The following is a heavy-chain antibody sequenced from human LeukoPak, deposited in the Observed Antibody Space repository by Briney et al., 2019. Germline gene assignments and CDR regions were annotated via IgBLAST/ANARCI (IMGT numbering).Heavy chain of an antibody. D-gene: IGHD1-1*01. Sequence: PGGSLRLSCAASGFTFSSSTMHWVRQAPGKGLEWVAVVSYDGSNKYYADSVKGRFTISRDNSKNTLYLQMNSLRAEDTAVHYCAREPAANSDFDYWGQGALVTVSS. CDR3: AREPAANSDFDY. CDR2: VSYDGSNK. J-gene: IGHJ4*02. V-gene: IGHV3-30*04. CDR1: GFTFSSST.